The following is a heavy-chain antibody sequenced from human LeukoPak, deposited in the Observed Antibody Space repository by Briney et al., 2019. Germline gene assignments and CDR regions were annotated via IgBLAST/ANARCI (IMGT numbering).Heavy chain of an antibody. CDR1: GASFNSDDQY. V-gene: IGHV4-31*03. D-gene: IGHD3-22*01. Sequence: SETLSLTCTVSGASFNSDDQYWNWIRHSPGKGLEWIGSIHPSGMLYNNPSLESRVTMSRDTSKNQFSLNLNYVTAAHTHGYFCARGLDSNKLVFWGQGILVTVS. J-gene: IGHJ4*02. CDR2: IHPSGML. CDR3: ARGLDSNKLVF.